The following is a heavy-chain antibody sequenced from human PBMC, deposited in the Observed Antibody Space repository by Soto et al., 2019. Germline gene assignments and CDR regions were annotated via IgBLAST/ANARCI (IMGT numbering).Heavy chain of an antibody. Sequence: AAVKVSCKASGFTFITYDFSWVRQAAGQGLEWMGWMNPNNGNAGFAQKFRGRINMTRNTSISTAYLELSSLRSDDSAVYFCASRKDRSGPYSLDFWGQGTQVTVSS. CDR3: ASRKDRSGPYSLDF. D-gene: IGHD2-15*01. CDR2: MNPNNGNA. J-gene: IGHJ4*02. CDR1: GFTFITYD. V-gene: IGHV1-8*01.